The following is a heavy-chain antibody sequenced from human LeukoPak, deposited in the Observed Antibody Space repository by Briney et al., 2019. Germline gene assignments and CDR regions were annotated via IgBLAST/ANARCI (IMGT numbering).Heavy chain of an antibody. D-gene: IGHD3-10*01. CDR1: GGSFSGYY. V-gene: IGHV4-34*01. Sequence: PSETLSLTCAVYGGSFSGYYWSWIRQPPGKGLEWIGEINHSGSTNYNPSLKSRVTISVDTSKNQSSLKLSSVTAADTAVYYCARDFDYYGSGSYYTALDYWGQGTLVTVSS. CDR3: ARDFDYYGSGSYYTALDY. J-gene: IGHJ4*02. CDR2: INHSGST.